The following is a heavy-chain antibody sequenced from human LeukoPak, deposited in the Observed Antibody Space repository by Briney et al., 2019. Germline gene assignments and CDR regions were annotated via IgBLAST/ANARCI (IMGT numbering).Heavy chain of an antibody. V-gene: IGHV4-39*01. CDR3: ARQERSAGDAFDI. Sequence: PSETLSLTCTVSGGSISSSSYYWGWIRQPPGKGLEWIGSIYYSGSTYYNPSLKSRVTISVDTSKNQFSPKLSSVTAADTAVYYCARQERSAGDAFDIWGQGTVVTVSS. J-gene: IGHJ3*02. CDR2: IYYSGST. CDR1: GGSISSSSYY.